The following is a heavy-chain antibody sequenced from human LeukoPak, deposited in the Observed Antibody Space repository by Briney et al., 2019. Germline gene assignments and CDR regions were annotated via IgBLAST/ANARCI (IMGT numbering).Heavy chain of an antibody. J-gene: IGHJ4*02. D-gene: IGHD6-6*01. CDR3: ARAIAARGEYYFDY. CDR1: GYTFTGYY. Sequence: GASVKVSCKASGYTFTGYYMHWVRQAPGQGLEWMGWINPNSGGTNYAQKFQGRVTMTRDTSIITAYMELSRLRSDDTAVYYCARAIAARGEYYFDYWGQGTLVTVSS. V-gene: IGHV1-2*02. CDR2: INPNSGGT.